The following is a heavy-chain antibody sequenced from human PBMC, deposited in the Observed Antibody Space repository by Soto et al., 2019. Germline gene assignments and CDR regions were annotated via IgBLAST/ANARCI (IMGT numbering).Heavy chain of an antibody. CDR1: GGSVSSSSCC. J-gene: IGHJ4*02. CDR3: VRHCQDIVAAITWGYYFEY. V-gene: IGHV4-39*01. CDR2: IYYSGST. Sequence: SETLSLTCTVAGGSVSSSSCCWGWIRQTPGKGLEWIGSIYYSGSTYYNPSLKSRVTISVDTSKNQFSLKLSSVTAADTAVYYCVRHCQDIVAAITWGYYFEYWGQGTLVTVSP. D-gene: IGHD5-12*01.